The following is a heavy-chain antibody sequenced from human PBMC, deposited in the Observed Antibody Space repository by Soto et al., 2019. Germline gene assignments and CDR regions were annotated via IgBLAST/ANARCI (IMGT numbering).Heavy chain of an antibody. CDR1: GFTFSSYG. CDR2: ISYDGSNK. D-gene: IGHD3-22*01. J-gene: IGHJ6*03. Sequence: GGSLRLSCAASGFTFSSYGMHWVRQAPGKGLEWVAVISYDGSNKYYADSVKGRFTISRDNSKNTLYLQMNSLRAEDTAVYYCAKDGNYYDSSGYYYTYYYYYMDVWGKGTMVTVSS. CDR3: AKDGNYYDSSGYYYTYYYYYMDV. V-gene: IGHV3-30*18.